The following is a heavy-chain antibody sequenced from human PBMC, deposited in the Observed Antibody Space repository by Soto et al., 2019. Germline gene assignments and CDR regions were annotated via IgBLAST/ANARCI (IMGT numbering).Heavy chain of an antibody. CDR3: ARGRLYSSSSWYYYYYGMDV. J-gene: IGHJ6*02. Sequence: PSETLSLTCTVSGGSVSSGSYYWSWIRQPPGKGLEWIGEINHSGSTNYNPSLKSRVTISVDTSKNQFSLKLSSVTAADTAVYYCARGRLYSSSSWYYYYYGMDVWGQGTTVTVSS. V-gene: IGHV4-39*07. D-gene: IGHD6-6*01. CDR2: INHSGST. CDR1: GGSVSSGSYY.